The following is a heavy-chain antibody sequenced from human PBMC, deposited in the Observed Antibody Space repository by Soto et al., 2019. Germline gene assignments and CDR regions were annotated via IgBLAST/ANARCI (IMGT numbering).Heavy chain of an antibody. CDR2: IWYDGSNK. Sequence: GGSLRLSCAASGFTFSSYGMHWVRQAPGKGLEWVAVIWYDGSNKYYADSVKGRFTISRDNSKNTLYLQMNSLRAEDTAVYYCARDSGLYDSSGYSDWGQGTLVTVSS. CDR1: GFTFSSYG. V-gene: IGHV3-33*01. CDR3: ARDSGLYDSSGYSD. D-gene: IGHD3-22*01. J-gene: IGHJ4*02.